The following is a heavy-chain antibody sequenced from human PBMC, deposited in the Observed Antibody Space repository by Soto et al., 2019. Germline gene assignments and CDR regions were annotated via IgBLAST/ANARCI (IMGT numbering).Heavy chain of an antibody. CDR2: IIPIFGTA. CDR1: GGTFSSYA. J-gene: IGHJ6*02. Sequence: VASGKVSCKASGGTFSSYAISWVRQAPGQGLEWMGGIIPIFGTANYAQKFQGRVTITADESASTAHMELNSLRTEDTEVYYCARDVRSWDYYYYGMDVWGQVTKVTVSS. V-gene: IGHV1-69*13. D-gene: IGHD6-13*01. CDR3: ARDVRSWDYYYYGMDV.